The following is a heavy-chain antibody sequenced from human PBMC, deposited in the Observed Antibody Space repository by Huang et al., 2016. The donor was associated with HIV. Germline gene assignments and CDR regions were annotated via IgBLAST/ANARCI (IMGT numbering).Heavy chain of an antibody. D-gene: IGHD3-16*01. CDR2: IYWNDDT. J-gene: IGHJ4*02. CDR3: ARRPLGAGYYFDS. Sequence: QITLKESGPTLVKPTQTLTLTCTFSGFSLTPTGIAVGWIRQPPGKALELLERIYWNDDTRYSPSLKNRLTISKDTSRNQVVLTVTDVDPLDTATYYCARRPLGAGYYFDSWGQGMLVTVTS. V-gene: IGHV2-5*01. CDR1: GFSLTPTGIA.